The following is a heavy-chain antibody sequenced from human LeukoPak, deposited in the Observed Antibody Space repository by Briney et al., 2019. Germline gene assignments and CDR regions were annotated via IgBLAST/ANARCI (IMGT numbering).Heavy chain of an antibody. CDR3: ATRYSSSQMPLDY. V-gene: IGHV4-39*01. J-gene: IGHJ4*02. CDR2: IYYSGST. D-gene: IGHD6-13*01. CDR1: GGSISSSSYY. Sequence: SETLSLACTVSGGSISSSSYYWGWIRQPPGKGLEWIGSIYYSGSTYYNPSLKSRVTISVDTSKNQFSLKLSSVTAADTAVYYCATRYSSSQMPLDYWGQGTLVTVSS.